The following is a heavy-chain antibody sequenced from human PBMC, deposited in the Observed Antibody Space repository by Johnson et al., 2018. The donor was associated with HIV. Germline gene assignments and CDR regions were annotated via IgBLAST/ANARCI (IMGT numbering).Heavy chain of an antibody. J-gene: IGHJ3*02. CDR3: VKGMDSSNWYAFDI. V-gene: IGHV3-9*01. D-gene: IGHD6-13*01. CDR1: GFTFDDYA. Sequence: VQLVESGGGLVQPGRSLRLSCAASGFTFDDYAMHWVRQAPGKGLEWVSGISWNSGSIGYADSVRGRFAISRDNSKNTLYLQMNSLRAEDTAVYYCVKGMDSSNWYAFDIWGQRTMVTVSS. CDR2: ISWNSGSI.